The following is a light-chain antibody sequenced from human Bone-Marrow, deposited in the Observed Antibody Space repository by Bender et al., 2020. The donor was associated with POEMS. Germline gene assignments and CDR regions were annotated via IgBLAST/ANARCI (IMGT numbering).Light chain of an antibody. Sequence: SYVVTQAPSVSVAPGESATMTCGGDNIGSKSVHWYQQKPGQAPVLVVYDDGDRPSGIPERFSGSNSGNVATLTINRVEAGDEADYYCQVWDRSTYHHVFGSGTKVTVL. J-gene: IGLJ1*01. CDR1: NIGSKS. V-gene: IGLV3-21*02. CDR2: DDG. CDR3: QVWDRSTYHHV.